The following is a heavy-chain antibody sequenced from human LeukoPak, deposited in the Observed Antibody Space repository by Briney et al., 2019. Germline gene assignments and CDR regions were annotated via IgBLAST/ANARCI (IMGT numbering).Heavy chain of an antibody. Sequence: ASVKVSCKASGYTFTTYAIHWVRQAPGQRLEWMGWVDAGSGNTKYSQEFQGRVTITRDTSASTAYMELSRLRSDDTAVYYCARGGITGTTRGPTRLNDAFDIWGQGTMVTVSS. J-gene: IGHJ3*02. D-gene: IGHD1-20*01. CDR2: VDAGSGNT. V-gene: IGHV1-3*01. CDR1: GYTFTTYA. CDR3: ARGGITGTTRGPTRLNDAFDI.